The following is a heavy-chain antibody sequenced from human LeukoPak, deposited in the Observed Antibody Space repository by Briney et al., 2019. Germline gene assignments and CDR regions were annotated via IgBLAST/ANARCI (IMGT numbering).Heavy chain of an antibody. CDR2: IYYSGST. D-gene: IGHD6-13*01. J-gene: IGHJ5*02. CDR1: GGSISSYY. V-gene: IGHV4-59*08. Sequence: SETLSLTCTVAGGSISSYYWSWIRQPPGKGLEWIGYIYYSGSTNYNPSLKSRVTISVDTSKNHFSLKLSSVTAADTAVYYCARHGAAAGHWFDPWGQGTLVTVSS. CDR3: ARHGAAAGHWFDP.